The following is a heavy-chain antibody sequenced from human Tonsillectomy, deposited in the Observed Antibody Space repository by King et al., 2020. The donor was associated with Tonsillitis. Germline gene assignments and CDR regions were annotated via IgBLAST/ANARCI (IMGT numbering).Heavy chain of an antibody. J-gene: IGHJ5*02. Sequence: QLVQSGAEVKKPEESLKISCKASGYSFTDYWIGWVRQMPGKGLEWMGVIYPGDYDTRYSQTFQDQVTISADMSISTAYLQWSSLKASDTAMYYCARLELTSSWYGPVWFDPWGQGTLVTVSS. CDR3: ARLELTSSWYGPVWFDP. V-gene: IGHV5-51*01. CDR1: GYSFTDYW. CDR2: IYPGDYDT. D-gene: IGHD3-9*01.